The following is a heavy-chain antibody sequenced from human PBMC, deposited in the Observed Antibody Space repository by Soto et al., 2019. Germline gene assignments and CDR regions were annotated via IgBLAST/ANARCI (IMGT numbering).Heavy chain of an antibody. Sequence: SETLSLTCAVSGVSLTSGNWWTLVRQSPQRGLEYIGEIFHDGTANYYPSFERRVAMSVDTSRNQFSLKLTSVTAADTAVYFCARLVYDTRLNYMYFDFWGPGTLVTVSS. V-gene: IGHV4-4*02. D-gene: IGHD3-10*01. J-gene: IGHJ4*02. CDR2: IFHDGTA. CDR1: GVSLTSGNW. CDR3: ARLVYDTRLNYMYFDF.